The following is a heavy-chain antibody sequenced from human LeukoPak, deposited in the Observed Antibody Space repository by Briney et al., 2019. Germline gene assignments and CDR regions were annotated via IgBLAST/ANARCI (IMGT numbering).Heavy chain of an antibody. CDR2: IYWNDDK. J-gene: IGHJ4*02. V-gene: IGHV2-5*01. D-gene: IGHD3-10*01. CDR1: GFSLSTTGVG. Sequence: SGPTLVNPTETLTLTCTFSGFSLSTTGVGVGWIRQPPGKALEWLALIYWNDDKRYSPSLKSRVTITKDTSKNQVVLTMTNMDPADTATYYCARRLDDGSGTYSYYFDYWGQGTLVTVSS. CDR3: ARRLDDGSGTYSYYFDY.